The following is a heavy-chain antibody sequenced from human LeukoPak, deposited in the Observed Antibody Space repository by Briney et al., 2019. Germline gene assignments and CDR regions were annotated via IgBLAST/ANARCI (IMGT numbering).Heavy chain of an antibody. J-gene: IGHJ5*02. CDR2: IYYSGST. CDR1: GGSISSSSYY. Sequence: SETLSLTCTVSGGSISSSSYYWGWIRQPPGKGLEWIGSIYYSGSTYYNPSLKSRVTISVDTSKNQFSLKLSSVTAADTAVYYCAREPGRFIWFDPWGQGTLVTVSS. V-gene: IGHV4-39*07. D-gene: IGHD1-14*01. CDR3: AREPGRFIWFDP.